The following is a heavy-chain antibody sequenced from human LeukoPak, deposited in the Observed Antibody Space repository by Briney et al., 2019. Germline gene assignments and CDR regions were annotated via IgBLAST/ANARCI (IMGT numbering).Heavy chain of an antibody. CDR2: IYTSGST. V-gene: IGHV4-4*07. CDR3: ARGRDYVWGSYRYYYYFDC. CDR1: GGSISSYY. Sequence: SETLSLTCTVSGGSISSYYWSWIRQPAGKGLEWIGRIYTSGSTNYNPSLKSRVTMSVDTSKNQFSLKLSSVTAADTAVYYCARGRDYVWGSYRYYYYFDCWGQGTLVTVSS. J-gene: IGHJ4*02. D-gene: IGHD3-16*02.